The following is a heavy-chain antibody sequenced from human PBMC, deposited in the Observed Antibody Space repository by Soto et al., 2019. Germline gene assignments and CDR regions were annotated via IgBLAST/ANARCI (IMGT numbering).Heavy chain of an antibody. CDR3: ARDLAAGDY. J-gene: IGHJ4*02. V-gene: IGHV1-46*01. D-gene: IGHD6-13*01. CDR1: GDTFTHYY. Sequence: QVQLVQSGAEVMKPGASVKLSCRTSGDTFTHYYIHWVRQAPGQGLEWLAIINPASGSTNYAQDFQGRVTLTMDTSTTTVYMELSGLRAGDTAIFYWARDLAAGDYWGQGTLVTVSS. CDR2: INPASGST.